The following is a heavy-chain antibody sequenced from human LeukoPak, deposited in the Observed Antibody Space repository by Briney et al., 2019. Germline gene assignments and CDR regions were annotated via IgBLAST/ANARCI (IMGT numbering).Heavy chain of an antibody. CDR1: GFTFSSYA. CDR2: ISSSSSYI. CDR3: ARDPTMVRGAFDY. D-gene: IGHD3-10*01. Sequence: GGSLRLSCAASGFTFSSYAMSWVRQAPGKGLEWVSSISSSSSYIYYADSVKGRFTISRDNAKNSLYLQMNSLRAEDTAVYYCARDPTMVRGAFDYWGQGTLVTVSS. V-gene: IGHV3-21*01. J-gene: IGHJ4*02.